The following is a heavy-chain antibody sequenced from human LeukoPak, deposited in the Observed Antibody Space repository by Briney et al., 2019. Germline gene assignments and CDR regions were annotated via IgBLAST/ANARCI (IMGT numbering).Heavy chain of an antibody. CDR3: ARVLGGSYLWSLPPSDY. V-gene: IGHV4-39*07. CDR2: IYYSGST. Sequence: PSETLSLTCTVSGGSISSSSYYWGWIRQPPGKGLEWIGSIYYSGSTYYNPSLKSRVTISVDTSKNQFSLKLSSVTAADTAVYYCARVLGGSYLWSLPPSDYWGQGTLVTVSS. D-gene: IGHD1-26*01. J-gene: IGHJ4*02. CDR1: GGSISSSSYY.